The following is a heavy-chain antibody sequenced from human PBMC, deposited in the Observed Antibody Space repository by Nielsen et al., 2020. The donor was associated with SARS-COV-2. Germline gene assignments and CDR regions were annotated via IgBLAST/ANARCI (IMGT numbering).Heavy chain of an antibody. CDR3: AREQQLYYYYGMDV. CDR1: GFTFSSYS. V-gene: IGHV3-21*01. D-gene: IGHD6-13*01. J-gene: IGHJ6*02. Sequence: GESLKISCAASGFTFSSYSMNWVRQAPGKGLEWVSSISSSSSYIYYADSVKGRFTISRDSAKNSLYLQMNSLRAEDTAVYYCAREQQLYYYYGMDVWGQGTTVTVSS. CDR2: ISSSSSYI.